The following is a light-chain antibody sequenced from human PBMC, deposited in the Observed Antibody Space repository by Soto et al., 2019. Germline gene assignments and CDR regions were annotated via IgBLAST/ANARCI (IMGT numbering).Light chain of an antibody. V-gene: IGKV1-12*01. CDR2: GAS. CDR1: QEISNW. Sequence: DIQMTQSPSSVSASVGDRVTITCRASQEISNWLAWFQQKPGKGPKVLIYGASNLQSGVPSRFSGSGSGTHFTLTISSLQPEDFATYSCQQAAHFPLTFGGGTKVDI. J-gene: IGKJ4*01. CDR3: QQAAHFPLT.